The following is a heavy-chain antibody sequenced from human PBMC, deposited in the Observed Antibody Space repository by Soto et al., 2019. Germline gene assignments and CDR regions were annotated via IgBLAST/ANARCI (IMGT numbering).Heavy chain of an antibody. V-gene: IGHV4-34*01. CDR2: INHSGST. CDR3: ARRWLYSGSYFDY. Sequence: ASETLSLTCAVYGGSFSGYYWSWIRQPPGKGLEWIGEINHSGSTNYNPSLKSRVTISVDTSKNQFSLKLSSVTAADTAVYYCARRWLYSGSYFDYWGQGTLVTVSS. J-gene: IGHJ4*02. CDR1: GGSFSGYY. D-gene: IGHD1-26*01.